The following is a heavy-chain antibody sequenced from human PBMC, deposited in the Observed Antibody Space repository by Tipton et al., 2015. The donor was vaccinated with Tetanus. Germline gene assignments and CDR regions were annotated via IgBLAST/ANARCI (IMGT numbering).Heavy chain of an antibody. J-gene: IGHJ4*02. V-gene: IGHV3-33*01. CDR1: GFTFNGYG. CDR3: ARERSLEWLGPVDS. Sequence: QVQLVQSGGGVVQPGRSLRLSCAASGFTFNGYGMHWVRQAPGKGLEWLALVWYDGSRQYYADSVKGRFTISRDNSKNTVDLQMNNLRDEDTAVYYCARERSLEWLGPVDSWGQGTLVAVSS. CDR2: VWYDGSRQ. D-gene: IGHD3-3*01.